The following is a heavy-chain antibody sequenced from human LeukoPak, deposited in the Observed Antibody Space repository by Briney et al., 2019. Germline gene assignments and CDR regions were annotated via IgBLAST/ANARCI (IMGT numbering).Heavy chain of an antibody. V-gene: IGHV3-30-3*01. CDR2: ISYDGTNK. D-gene: IGHD3-22*01. CDR3: ARPHRSGTWGYYGMDV. Sequence: GGSLRLSCAASGFTFSSYAVHWVRQAPGKGLEWVAVISYDGTNKYYADSVRGRFTISGDNSENTLYLQMNSLRAEDSAVYYCARPHRSGTWGYYGMDVWGQGTAVTVSS. CDR1: GFTFSSYA. J-gene: IGHJ6*02.